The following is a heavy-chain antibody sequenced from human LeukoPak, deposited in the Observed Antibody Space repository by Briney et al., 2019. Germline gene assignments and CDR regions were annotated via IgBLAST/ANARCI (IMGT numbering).Heavy chain of an antibody. Sequence: GGSLRLSCEASGFTFSTFAMIWVRQPPGKGLGWVSSIFPSGGEIHYADSVRGRFTISRDNSKSTLSLQMNSLRAEDTAIYYCATYRQVMLPFESWGQGTLVTVSS. CDR1: GFTFSTFA. J-gene: IGHJ4*02. D-gene: IGHD5-18*01. V-gene: IGHV3-23*01. CDR3: ATYRQVMLPFES. CDR2: IFPSGGEI.